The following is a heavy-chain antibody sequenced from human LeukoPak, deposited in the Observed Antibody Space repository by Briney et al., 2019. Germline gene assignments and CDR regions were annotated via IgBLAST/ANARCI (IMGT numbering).Heavy chain of an antibody. CDR1: GFTFSSYG. V-gene: IGHV3-30*18. CDR3: AKPYYYYSSGYKYYFDY. CDR2: ISYDGSNK. J-gene: IGHJ4*02. Sequence: SGGSLRLSCAASGFTFSSYGMHWVRQAPGKGLEWVGDISYDGSNKYYADSVNARFTISLDNSNNTLYLQMNSLRAEDTAVYYCAKPYYYYSSGYKYYFDYWGQGTLVTVSS. D-gene: IGHD3-22*01.